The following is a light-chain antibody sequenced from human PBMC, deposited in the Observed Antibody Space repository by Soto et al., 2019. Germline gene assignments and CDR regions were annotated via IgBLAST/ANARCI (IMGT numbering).Light chain of an antibody. J-gene: IGLJ3*02. CDR2: DNN. Sequence: QSVLTQPPSVSEAQGQKVTGSCSGSSSNIGNNHISWYQHLPGTAPKVLSYDNNKRPSGIPDRFSGSKSATSATLDITGLQTGDEADYYCGSWDRSLRGWVFGGGTKLTVL. CDR3: GSWDRSLRGWV. CDR1: SSNIGNNH. V-gene: IGLV1-51*01.